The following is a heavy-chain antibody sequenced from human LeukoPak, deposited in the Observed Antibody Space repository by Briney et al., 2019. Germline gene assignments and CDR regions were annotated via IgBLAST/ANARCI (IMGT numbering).Heavy chain of an antibody. CDR2: ISGSGGST. D-gene: IGHD3-9*01. Sequence: PGGSLRLSCAASGFTFSSYAMSWVRQAPGKGLEWVSAISGSGGSTYYADSVKGRFTISRDNSKNTLYLQMNSLRAEDTAVYYCASYDILTGYYYSYYFDYWGQGTLVTVSS. CDR1: GFTFSSYA. J-gene: IGHJ4*02. CDR3: ASYDILTGYYYSYYFDY. V-gene: IGHV3-23*01.